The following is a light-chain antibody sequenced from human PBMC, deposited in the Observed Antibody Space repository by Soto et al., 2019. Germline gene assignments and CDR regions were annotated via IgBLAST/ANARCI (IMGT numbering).Light chain of an antibody. J-gene: IGKJ5*01. CDR2: GAS. CDR3: QQANSFPIT. V-gene: IGKV3-20*01. Sequence: EIVLTQSPGTLSLSPGERATLSCRASQSVSNNYLAWYQQKPGQAPRLLIYGASNRATGIPDRFSGTGSETDFTLTISSLQPEDFATYYCQQANSFPITFGQGTRLEIK. CDR1: QSVSNNY.